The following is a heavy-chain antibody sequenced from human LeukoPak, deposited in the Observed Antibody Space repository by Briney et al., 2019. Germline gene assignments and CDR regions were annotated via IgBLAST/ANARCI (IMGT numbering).Heavy chain of an antibody. J-gene: IGHJ6*02. CDR2: ISRRGDTK. D-gene: IGHD2-2*01. Sequence: GGSLRLSCVASSVFTLSTYTINWVRRARGEGLGWVSVISRRGDTKYYADSVKGRFSISRDNSKNTVFLQMNSLSADDTATYFCAKGGDVAVVPAAGPYYAMDVWGQGTTVTVSS. V-gene: IGHV3-23*01. CDR3: AKGGDVAVVPAAGPYYAMDV. CDR1: SVFTLSTYT.